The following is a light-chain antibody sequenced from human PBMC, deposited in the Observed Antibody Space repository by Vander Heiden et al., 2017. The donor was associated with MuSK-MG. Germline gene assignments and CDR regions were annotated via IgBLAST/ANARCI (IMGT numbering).Light chain of an antibody. CDR3: RQALQTPYT. Sequence: DIVMTQSPLSLPVTPGEPASISCSSSHSLLHSNGYNYLDWYLQKPGQSPQLLIYLGSNRASGVPDRFSGSGSGTDFTLNISRVEAEDVGVYYCRQALQTPYTFGQGTKLEIK. V-gene: IGKV2-28*01. J-gene: IGKJ2*01. CDR1: HSLLHSNGYNY. CDR2: LGS.